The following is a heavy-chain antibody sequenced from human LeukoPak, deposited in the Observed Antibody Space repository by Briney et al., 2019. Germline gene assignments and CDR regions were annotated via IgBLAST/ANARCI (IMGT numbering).Heavy chain of an antibody. CDR3: ARDWEDSSSTYYYYYMDV. V-gene: IGHV4-4*07. J-gene: IGHJ6*03. CDR1: GGSFSGYY. Sequence: PSETLSLTCAVYGGSFSGYYWSWIRQPAGKGLEWIGRIYTSGSTNYNPSLKSRVTMPVDTSKNQFSLKLSSVTAADTAVYYCARDWEDSSSTYYYYYMDVWGKGTTVTVSS. CDR2: IYTSGST. D-gene: IGHD6-13*01.